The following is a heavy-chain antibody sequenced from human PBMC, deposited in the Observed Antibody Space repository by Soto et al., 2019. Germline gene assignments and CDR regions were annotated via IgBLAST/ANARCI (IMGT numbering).Heavy chain of an antibody. Sequence: QAQLVESGGGVVQPGRSLRLSCAASGFTFSSYGMHWVRQAPGTGLEWVAVISYDGGLQHYADSVKGRFTISRDYSKNMVLLQMNRLRAEDTAVHCCVSEWGYGHASFPYSWGQGTLVSVSS. CDR2: ISYDGGLQ. V-gene: IGHV3-30*03. CDR3: VSEWGYGHASFPYS. CDR1: GFTFSSYG. D-gene: IGHD5-18*01. J-gene: IGHJ4*02.